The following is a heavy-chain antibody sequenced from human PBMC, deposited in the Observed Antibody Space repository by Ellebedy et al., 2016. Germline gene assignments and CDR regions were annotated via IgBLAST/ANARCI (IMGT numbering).Heavy chain of an antibody. CDR1: GDSVSSNSAT. CDR2: TYYRSQWYN. J-gene: IGHJ3*02. D-gene: IGHD2-8*01. Sequence: LRLXCVISGDSVSSNSATWNWIRQSPSRGLEWLGRTYYRSQWYNDYAVSVKSRITINPDTSKNQFSLQLNSVTPEDTAVYFCARRVPNGHDVFDIWGRGTMVTVSS. CDR3: ARRVPNGHDVFDI. V-gene: IGHV6-1*01.